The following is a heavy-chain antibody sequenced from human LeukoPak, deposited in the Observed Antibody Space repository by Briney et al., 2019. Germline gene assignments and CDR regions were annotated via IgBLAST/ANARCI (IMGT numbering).Heavy chain of an antibody. Sequence: SVKVSCKASGGTFSSYAISWVRQAPGQGLEWMGGIIPIFGTANYAQKFQGRVTITADNSTSTAYMELSSLRSEDTAVYYCASDRTGWDDAFDIWGQGTMVTVSS. D-gene: IGHD1-14*01. V-gene: IGHV1-69*06. J-gene: IGHJ3*02. CDR3: ASDRTGWDDAFDI. CDR2: IIPIFGTA. CDR1: GGTFSSYA.